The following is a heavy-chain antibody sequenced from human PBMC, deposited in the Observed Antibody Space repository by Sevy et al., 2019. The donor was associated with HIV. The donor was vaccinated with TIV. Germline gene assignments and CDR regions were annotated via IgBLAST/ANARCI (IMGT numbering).Heavy chain of an antibody. V-gene: IGHV5-51*01. J-gene: IGHJ4*02. CDR1: GYTFSPYW. D-gene: IGHD1-26*01. Sequence: GESLEISCKGSGYTFSPYWIAWVRQMPGQGLEWMGIILPSDSDTEYSPSFQGHVTISVDKSINTVYLQWSSLKASDSAMYYCARQGDLDYFDYWGQGTLVTVSS. CDR3: ARQGDLDYFDY. CDR2: ILPSDSDT.